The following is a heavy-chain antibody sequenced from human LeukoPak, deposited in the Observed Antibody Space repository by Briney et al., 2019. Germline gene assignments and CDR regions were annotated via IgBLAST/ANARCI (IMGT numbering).Heavy chain of an antibody. V-gene: IGHV1-18*01. CDR1: GYTFSSYG. Sequence: GASVKVSCKASGYTFSSYGISWVRQAPGQGLEWMGWISAYNGNTNYAQKLQGRVTMTTDTSTSTAYMELRSLRSDDTAVYYCARSQIAYGSGSWRRTQDKNWFDPWGQGTLVTVSS. D-gene: IGHD3-10*01. CDR3: ARSQIAYGSGSWRRTQDKNWFDP. CDR2: ISAYNGNT. J-gene: IGHJ5*02.